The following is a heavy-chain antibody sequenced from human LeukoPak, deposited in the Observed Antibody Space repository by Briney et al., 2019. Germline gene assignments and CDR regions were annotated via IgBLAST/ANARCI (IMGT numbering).Heavy chain of an antibody. CDR3: ARDVGAGTDY. J-gene: IGHJ4*02. V-gene: IGHV4-59*01. CDR1: GGSISSYF. CDR2: IYYSGST. Sequence: SETLSLTCTVSGGSISSYFWSWIRQPPGKGLEWIGYIYYSGSTNYNPSLKSRVTISVDTSKNQFSLKLSSVTAADTAVYYSARDVGAGTDYWGQGILVTVSS.